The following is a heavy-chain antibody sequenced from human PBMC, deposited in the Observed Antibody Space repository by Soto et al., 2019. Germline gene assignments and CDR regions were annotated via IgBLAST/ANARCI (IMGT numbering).Heavy chain of an antibody. V-gene: IGHV4-4*07. CDR1: GYTFTGYY. J-gene: IGHJ4*02. CDR3: ARGGLYYDSSGYYY. CDR2: IYTSGST. Sequence: SCKASGYTFTGYYMHWVRQAPGQGLEWIGRIYTSGSTNYNPSLKSRVTMSVDTSKNQFSLKLSSVTAADTAVYYCARGGLYYDSSGYYYWGQGTLVTVSS. D-gene: IGHD3-22*01.